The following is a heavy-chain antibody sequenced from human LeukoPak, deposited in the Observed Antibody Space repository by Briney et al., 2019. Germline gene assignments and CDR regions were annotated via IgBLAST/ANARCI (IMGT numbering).Heavy chain of an antibody. J-gene: IGHJ4*02. CDR1: GDSISSSTYY. CDR3: ARDFGAHYYDSSGYHPFDY. Sequence: SETLSLTCSVSGDSISSSTYYWGWIRQPPGKGLEWIGSIYHSGSTYYNPSLKSRVTISVDTSKNQFSLKLSSVTAADTAVYYCARDFGAHYYDSSGYHPFDYWGQGTLVTVSS. D-gene: IGHD3-22*01. V-gene: IGHV4-39*07. CDR2: IYHSGST.